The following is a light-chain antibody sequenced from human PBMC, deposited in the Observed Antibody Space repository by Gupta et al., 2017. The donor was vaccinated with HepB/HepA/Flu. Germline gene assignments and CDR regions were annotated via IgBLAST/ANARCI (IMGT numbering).Light chain of an antibody. J-gene: IGKJ2*01. CDR3: QQSYSTPYT. CDR1: QSISSY. V-gene: IGKV1-39*01. CDR2: AAS. Sequence: DIQMTPSPSSLSASVGDRVTITCRASQSISSYLIWYQQKPGKAPKLLIYAASSLQSGVPSRFSGSGSGTDFTLTISSLQPEDFATYYCQQSYSTPYTFGQGTKLEIK.